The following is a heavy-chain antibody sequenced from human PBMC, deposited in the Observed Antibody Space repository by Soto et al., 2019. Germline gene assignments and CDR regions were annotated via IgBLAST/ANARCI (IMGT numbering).Heavy chain of an antibody. CDR1: GGSIIIGDYY. J-gene: IGHJ4*02. CDR3: ARATIAAAEIDY. Sequence: SETLSLTCTVSGGSIIIGDYYWSWIRQPPGKGLEWIGYIYYSGSTYYNPSLKSRVTISVDTSKNQFSLKLSSVTAADTAVYYCARATIAAAEIDYWGQGTLVTAPQ. CDR2: IYYSGST. V-gene: IGHV4-30-4*01. D-gene: IGHD6-13*01.